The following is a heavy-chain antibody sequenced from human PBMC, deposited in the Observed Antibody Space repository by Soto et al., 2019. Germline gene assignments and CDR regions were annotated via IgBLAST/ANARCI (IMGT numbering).Heavy chain of an antibody. CDR3: AKWSKYYDSSGYPPDY. V-gene: IGHV3-23*01. D-gene: IGHD3-22*01. CDR2: ISGSGGST. J-gene: IGHJ4*02. Sequence: PGGSLRLSCAASGFTFSSYAMSWVRQAPGKGLEWVSAISGSGGSTYYADSVKGRFTISRDNSKNTLYLQMNSLRAEDTAVYYCAKWSKYYDSSGYPPDYWGQGTLVTVSS. CDR1: GFTFSSYA.